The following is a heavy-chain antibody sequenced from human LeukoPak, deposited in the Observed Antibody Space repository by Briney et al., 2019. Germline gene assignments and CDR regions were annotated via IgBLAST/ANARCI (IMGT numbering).Heavy chain of an antibody. CDR3: AREGYSGPYLDY. CDR1: GFTFSSYW. D-gene: IGHD4-11*01. Sequence: PGGSLRLSCAASGFTFSSYWIQWVRQAPGKGLVWLSRINSDGSSTSHADSVKGRFTISRDNAKNTLFLQMNSLRAEDTAVYYCAREGYSGPYLDYWGQGTLVTVSS. J-gene: IGHJ4*02. CDR2: INSDGSST. V-gene: IGHV3-74*01.